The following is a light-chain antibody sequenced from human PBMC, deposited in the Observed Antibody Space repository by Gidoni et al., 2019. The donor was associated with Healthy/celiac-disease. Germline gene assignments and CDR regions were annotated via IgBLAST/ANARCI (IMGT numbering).Light chain of an antibody. CDR1: KLGDKY. J-gene: IGLJ2*01. CDR3: QAWDSSTAVV. V-gene: IGLV3-1*01. Sequence: SYDLTQPPSASVSPGQTASITCPGDKLGDKYACWYQQKPGQSPVLVIYQDSKRPSGIPERFSGSNSGNTATLTISGTQAMDEADYYCQAWDSSTAVVFGGGTKLTVL. CDR2: QDS.